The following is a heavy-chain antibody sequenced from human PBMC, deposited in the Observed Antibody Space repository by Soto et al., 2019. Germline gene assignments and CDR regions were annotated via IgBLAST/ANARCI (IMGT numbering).Heavy chain of an antibody. J-gene: IGHJ4*02. CDR1: GFTVSSNY. D-gene: IGHD3-22*01. V-gene: IGHV3-53*01. CDR2: IYTDDST. Sequence: GGSLRLSCAASGFTVSSNYMSWVRQAPGKGLEWLSVIYTDDSTYYADSVKGRFTISRHNSKNTLYLQMNSLRAEDTALYYCANNPGYYYNSTRYHFDYWGQGTLVTVSS. CDR3: ANNPGYYYNSTRYHFDY.